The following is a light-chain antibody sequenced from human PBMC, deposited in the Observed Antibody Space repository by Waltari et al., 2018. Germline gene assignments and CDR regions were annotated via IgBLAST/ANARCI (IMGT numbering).Light chain of an antibody. CDR1: SSNLGSHT. J-gene: IGLJ3*02. Sequence: QSVLTQPPSASGTPGQRVTISCSGSSSNLGSHTINWYQQLPGTAPKLLIYSHNQRPSGVPDRFSGAKAGTSASLTISGLQSQEEGDYYCAAWDDNLAWVFGGGTRLTVL. CDR3: AAWDDNLAWV. CDR2: SHN. V-gene: IGLV1-44*01.